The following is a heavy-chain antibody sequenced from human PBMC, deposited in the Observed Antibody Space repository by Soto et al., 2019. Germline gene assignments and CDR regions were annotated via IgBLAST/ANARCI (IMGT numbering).Heavy chain of an antibody. Sequence: ASVKVSCKASGYTFTSYAMHWVRQAPGQRLEWMGWINAGNGNTKYSQKFQGRVTITRDTSASTAYMELSSLRSEDTAVYYCARARQWLLSFDYWGQGTLVTVSS. J-gene: IGHJ4*02. CDR2: INAGNGNT. CDR3: ARARQWLLSFDY. D-gene: IGHD6-19*01. V-gene: IGHV1-3*01. CDR1: GYTFTSYA.